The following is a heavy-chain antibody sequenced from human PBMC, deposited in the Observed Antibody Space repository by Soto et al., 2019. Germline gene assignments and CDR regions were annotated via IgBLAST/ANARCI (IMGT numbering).Heavy chain of an antibody. CDR3: ARGRGGSYGGNSAHFDI. D-gene: IGHD4-17*01. V-gene: IGHV3-33*08. J-gene: IGHJ3*02. Sequence: PGGSLRLSCAASGFTVSSCAMHWVRQAPGKGLEWVAGIWYDGSKKYYADCVKGRFTISRDNSKNALYLQMNSLRAEDTAVYYCARGRGGSYGGNSAHFDIWGQGTLVTVSS. CDR2: IWYDGSKK. CDR1: GFTVSSCA.